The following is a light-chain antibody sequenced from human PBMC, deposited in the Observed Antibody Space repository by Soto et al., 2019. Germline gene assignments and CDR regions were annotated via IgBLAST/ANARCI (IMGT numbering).Light chain of an antibody. CDR1: ALPNQY. J-gene: IGLJ1*01. Sequence: SYELTQPPSVSVSPGQTARITCSGDALPNQYAYWYQQKPGQAPVRVIYKDTERPSGIPERFSGSSSGTTVTLTISGVQAEDEADYYCQSADSSGTYVFGAGTQLTVL. CDR2: KDT. V-gene: IGLV3-25*02. CDR3: QSADSSGTYV.